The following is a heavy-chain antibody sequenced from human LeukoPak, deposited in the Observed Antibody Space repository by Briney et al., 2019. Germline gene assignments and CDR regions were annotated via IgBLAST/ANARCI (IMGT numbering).Heavy chain of an antibody. CDR2: IYSGGST. CDR3: ARDYYDSSGYYYGGHYWYFDL. Sequence: GGSLRLSCAASGFTFSNAWMSWVRQAPGKGLEWVSVIYSGGSTYYADSVKGRFTISRDNSKNTLYLQMNSLRAEDTAVYYCARDYYDSSGYYYGGHYWYFDLWGRGTLVTVSS. V-gene: IGHV3-66*02. D-gene: IGHD3-22*01. J-gene: IGHJ2*01. CDR1: GFTFSNAW.